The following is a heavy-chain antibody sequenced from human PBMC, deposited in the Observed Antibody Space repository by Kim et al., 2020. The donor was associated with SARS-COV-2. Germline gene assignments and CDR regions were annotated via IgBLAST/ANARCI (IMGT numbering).Heavy chain of an antibody. V-gene: IGHV3-23*01. CDR2: ISGSGGST. CDR3: AKWLRYGSGSPGCFDY. Sequence: GGSLRLSCAASGFTFSSYAMSWVRQAPGKGLEWVSAISGSGGSTYYADSVKGRFTISRDNSKNTLYLQMNSLRAEDTAVYYCAKWLRYGSGSPGCFDYWGQGTRVTVSS. J-gene: IGHJ4*02. CDR1: GFTFSSYA. D-gene: IGHD3-10*01.